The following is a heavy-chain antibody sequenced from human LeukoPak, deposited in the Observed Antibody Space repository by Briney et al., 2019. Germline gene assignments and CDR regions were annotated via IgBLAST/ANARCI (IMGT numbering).Heavy chain of an antibody. CDR1: GFTVSSNY. Sequence: GGSLRLSCAASGFTVSSNYMSWVRQAPGKGLEWVSVIYSGGSTYYADSVKGRFTISRDNSKNTLYLQMNSLRAEDTAVYYCAKDLRYDSSVDYWGQGTLVTVSS. V-gene: IGHV3-66*01. J-gene: IGHJ4*02. CDR2: IYSGGST. D-gene: IGHD3-22*01. CDR3: AKDLRYDSSVDY.